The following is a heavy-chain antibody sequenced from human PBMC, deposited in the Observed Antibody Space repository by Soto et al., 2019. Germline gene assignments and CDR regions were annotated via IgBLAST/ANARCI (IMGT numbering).Heavy chain of an antibody. CDR3: AKSPYYDFWSGYYTTHYYMDV. CDR2: ISGSGGST. CDR1: GFTFSSYA. V-gene: IGHV3-23*01. D-gene: IGHD3-3*01. Sequence: GGSLRLSCAASGFTFSSYAMSWVRQAPGKGLEWVSAISGSGGSTYYADSVKGRFTISRDNSKNPLYLQMNSLRAEDTAVYYCAKSPYYDFWSGYYTTHYYMDVWGKGTTVTVSS. J-gene: IGHJ6*03.